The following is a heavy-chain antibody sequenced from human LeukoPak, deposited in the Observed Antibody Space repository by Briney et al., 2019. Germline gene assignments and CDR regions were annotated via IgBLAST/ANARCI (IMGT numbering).Heavy chain of an antibody. CDR3: ARLVRITDYLDF. J-gene: IGHJ4*02. CDR1: GVSISSSSDC. Sequence: SETLSLTCSVSGVSISSSSDCWGWIRQPPGKGLEWIGTFYDSGSTYYNPSLKSRVTISVDTSKNQFSLKVSSVTAADTAVYYCARLVRITDYLDFWAQGTLVIVSS. V-gene: IGHV4-39*01. CDR2: FYDSGST. D-gene: IGHD2-21*01.